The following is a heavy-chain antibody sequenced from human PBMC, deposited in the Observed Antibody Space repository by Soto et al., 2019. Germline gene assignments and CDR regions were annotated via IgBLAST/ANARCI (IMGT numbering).Heavy chain of an antibody. CDR2: MSSDGSTK. CDR3: AKKLAGTYYTGMDV. V-gene: IGHV3-30*18. J-gene: IGHJ6*02. CDR1: GFAFSTFG. Sequence: GGSLRLSCAAFGFAFSTFGMHWVRQAPGKGLEWVATMSSDGSTKHYADSVKGRFTISRDNSKNTLYLQMSSLRAEDTAVYYCAKKLAGTYYTGMDVWGQGTTVTVSS.